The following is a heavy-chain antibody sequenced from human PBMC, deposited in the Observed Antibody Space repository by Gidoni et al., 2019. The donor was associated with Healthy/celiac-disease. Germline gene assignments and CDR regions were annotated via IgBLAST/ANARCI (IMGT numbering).Heavy chain of an antibody. V-gene: IGHV3-30*03. CDR1: GFTFSSYG. CDR3: GSGDWFDP. J-gene: IGHJ5*02. CDR2: ISYDGSNK. D-gene: IGHD3-10*01. Sequence: QVQLVESGGGVVQPGRSLRLSCAASGFTFSSYGMHWVRQAPGKGLEWVAVISYDGSNKYYADSVKGRFTISRDNSKNTLYLQMNSLRAEDTAVYYCGSGDWFDPWGQGTLVTVSS.